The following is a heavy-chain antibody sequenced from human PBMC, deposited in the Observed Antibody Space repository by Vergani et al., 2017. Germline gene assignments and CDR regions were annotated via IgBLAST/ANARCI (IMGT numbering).Heavy chain of an antibody. D-gene: IGHD5-24*01. V-gene: IGHV1-69*06. CDR3: ARKNSEMENVDY. CDR2: IIPIFGTA. J-gene: IGHJ4*02. Sequence: QVQLVQSGAEVKKPGSSVKVSCKASGGTFSSYAISWVRQAPGQGLEWMGGIIPIFGTANYAQKFQERVTITRDMSTSTAYMELSSLRSEDTAVYYCARKNSEMENVDYWGQGTLVTVSS. CDR1: GGTFSSYA.